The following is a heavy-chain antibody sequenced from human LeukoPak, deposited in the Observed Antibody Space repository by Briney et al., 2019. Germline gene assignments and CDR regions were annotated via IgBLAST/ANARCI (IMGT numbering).Heavy chain of an antibody. D-gene: IGHD2-21*02. CDR1: GFTFSSYA. J-gene: IGHJ4*02. Sequence: PGGSLRLSCAASGFTFSSYAMSWGREAPGKGLEWVSAISGSGGSTYYADSVKGRFTISRDNSKNTLYLQMNSLRAEDTAVYYCSKDGTAYCGGDCYLFDYWGQGTLVTVSS. V-gene: IGHV3-23*01. CDR2: ISGSGGST. CDR3: SKDGTAYCGGDCYLFDY.